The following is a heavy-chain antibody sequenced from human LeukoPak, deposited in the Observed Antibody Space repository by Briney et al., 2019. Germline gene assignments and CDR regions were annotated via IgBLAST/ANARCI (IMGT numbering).Heavy chain of an antibody. J-gene: IGHJ4*02. D-gene: IGHD2-8*02. CDR1: GGSFSGYY. V-gene: IGHV4-34*01. CDR3: ARSHWCDY. CDR2: INHSGST. Sequence: PSETLSLTCAVYGGSFSGYYWSWIRQPPGKGLEWIGEINHSGSTNYNPSLKSRVTISVDTSKNQFSLKLSSVTAADTAVYYCARSHWCDYWGQGTLVTVSS.